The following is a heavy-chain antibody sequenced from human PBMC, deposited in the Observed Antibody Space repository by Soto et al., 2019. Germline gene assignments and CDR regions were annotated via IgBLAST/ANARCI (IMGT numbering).Heavy chain of an antibody. V-gene: IGHV4-59*08. D-gene: IGHD4-17*01. J-gene: IGHJ4*02. CDR3: ARHAMEGNGDYRPHFDY. Sequence: SETLSLTCTVSGGSISSYYWSWIRQPPGKGLEWIGYIYYSGSTNYNPSLKSRVTISVDTSKNQFSLKLSSVTAADTAVYYCARHAMEGNGDYRPHFDYWGQGTLVTVSS. CDR1: GGSISSYY. CDR2: IYYSGST.